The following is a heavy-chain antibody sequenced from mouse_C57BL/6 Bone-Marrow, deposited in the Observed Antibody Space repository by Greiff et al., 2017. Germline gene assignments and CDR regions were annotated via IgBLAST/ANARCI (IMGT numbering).Heavy chain of an antibody. J-gene: IGHJ4*01. CDR2: IYPGDGDT. CDR3: ASLLITTMDY. V-gene: IGHV1-80*01. CDR1: GYAFSSYW. D-gene: IGHD1-1*01. Sequence: VQRVESRAELVKPGASVKISCKASGYAFSSYWMNWVKQRPGKGLEWIGQIYPGDGDTNYNGKFKGKATLTADKSSSTAYMQLSSLTSEDSAVYFCASLLITTMDYWGQGTSVTVSS.